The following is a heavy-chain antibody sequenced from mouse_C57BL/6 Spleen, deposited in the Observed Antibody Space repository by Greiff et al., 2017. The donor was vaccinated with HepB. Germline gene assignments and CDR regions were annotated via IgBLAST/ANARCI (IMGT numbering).Heavy chain of an antibody. CDR3: ARGPHYYGSSYGYFDY. CDR1: GFTFSDYG. V-gene: IGHV5-17*01. D-gene: IGHD1-1*01. Sequence: EVMLVESGGGLVKPGGSLKLSCAASGFTFSDYGMHWVRQAPEKGLEWVAYISSGSSTIYYADTVKGRFTISRDNAKNTLFLQMTSLRSEDTAMYYCARGPHYYGSSYGYFDYWGQGTTLTVSS. J-gene: IGHJ2*01. CDR2: ISSGSSTI.